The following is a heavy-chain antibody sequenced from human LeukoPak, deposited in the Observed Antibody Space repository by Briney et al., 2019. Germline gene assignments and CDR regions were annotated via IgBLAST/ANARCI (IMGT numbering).Heavy chain of an antibody. D-gene: IGHD1-14*01. CDR3: ARYRSGNSDY. Sequence: GRSLRLTCAASGFTFSSYGMHWVRQAPGKGLEWVAVIWYDGSKQYYTDSVKGRFTISRDNSKNTMTLQMNSLRAEDTAMYYCARYRSGNSDYWGQGTLVTVSS. V-gene: IGHV3-33*01. CDR1: GFTFSSYG. J-gene: IGHJ4*02. CDR2: IWYDGSKQ.